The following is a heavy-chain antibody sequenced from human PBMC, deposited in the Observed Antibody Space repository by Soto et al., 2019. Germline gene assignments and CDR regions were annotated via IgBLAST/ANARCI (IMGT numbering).Heavy chain of an antibody. CDR2: VYHSGSF. V-gene: IGHV4-4*02. D-gene: IGHD6-13*01. CDR1: GGSISTTDW. Sequence: QVHLQESGPGLVKPSGTLSLICAVSGGSISTTDWGCWVRQPPGKGLEWIGEVYHSGSFNYNPSLKSRLSISVDKPKNQFSLNLSSVTVADTAVYYCATGPEYSSRWFSNWGQGTLVTVSS. J-gene: IGHJ4*02. CDR3: ATGPEYSSRWFSN.